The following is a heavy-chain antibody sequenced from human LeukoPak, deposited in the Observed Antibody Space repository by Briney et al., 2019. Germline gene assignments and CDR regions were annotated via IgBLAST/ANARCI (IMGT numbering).Heavy chain of an antibody. Sequence: EASVKVSCKASGYTFTVYYMHWVRQAPGQGREWMGWINPNSGGTNYAQKFQGRVTMTRDTSISTAYMELSRLRTDDTPVYYCARSYAYRWFGDWFDPWGQGTLVTVSS. CDR3: ARSYAYRWFGDWFDP. CDR1: GYTFTVYY. V-gene: IGHV1-2*02. D-gene: IGHD3-10*01. J-gene: IGHJ5*02. CDR2: INPNSGGT.